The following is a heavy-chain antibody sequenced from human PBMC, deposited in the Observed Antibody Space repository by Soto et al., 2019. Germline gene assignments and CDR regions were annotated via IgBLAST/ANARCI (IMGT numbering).Heavy chain of an antibody. J-gene: IGHJ4*02. CDR1: GGPFSGYY. Sequence: PSETLSLTCAVYGGPFSGYYWSWIRQPPGKGLEWIGEINHSGSTNYNPSLKSRVTISVDTSKNQFSLKLSSVTAADTAVYYCASYISRERDCSSTSCSEKCSGGSCYTYYFDYWGQGTLVTVSS. V-gene: IGHV4-34*01. D-gene: IGHD2-15*01. CDR3: ASYISRERDCSSTSCSEKCSGGSCYTYYFDY. CDR2: INHSGST.